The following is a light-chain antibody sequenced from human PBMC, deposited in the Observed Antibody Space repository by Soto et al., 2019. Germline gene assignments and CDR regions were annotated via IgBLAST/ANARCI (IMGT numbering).Light chain of an antibody. CDR2: AAS. Sequence: TQLTQSPSSLSASVGDRVTITCRASQGICSYLAWYQQKPRKAPKLLIYAASTLQSGVPSRFSGSRSATDFALTISSLQPEDFATYYCQQLNSYPPTFGQGTKVEI. CDR3: QQLNSYPPT. V-gene: IGKV1-9*01. J-gene: IGKJ1*01. CDR1: QGICSY.